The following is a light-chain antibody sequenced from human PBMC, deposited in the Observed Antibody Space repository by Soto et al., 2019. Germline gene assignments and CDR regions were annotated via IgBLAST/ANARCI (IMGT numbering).Light chain of an antibody. V-gene: IGLV2-23*01. Sequence: QSALTQPASVSGSPEQSITISCTETSSDVGAYNLVSWYQQHPGKAPRLIIYEGSKRPSGISHRFSGSKSDNTASLTISGLRAEDEAHYHCCSYAGSRTFVFGGGTKVTVL. CDR3: CSYAGSRTFV. CDR1: SSDVGAYNL. J-gene: IGLJ2*01. CDR2: EGS.